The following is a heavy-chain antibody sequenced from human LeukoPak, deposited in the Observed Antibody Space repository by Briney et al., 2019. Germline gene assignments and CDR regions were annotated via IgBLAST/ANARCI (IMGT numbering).Heavy chain of an antibody. V-gene: IGHV5-51*01. CDR1: GCSFTSYW. CDR2: IYPGDSDT. CDR3: ARRGAAAAGTTSEPWYNWFDP. J-gene: IGHJ5*02. Sequence: GESLKISCKGSGCSFTSYWIGWVRQMPGKGLEWMGIIYPGDSDTRYSPSFQGQVTISADKSISTAYLQWSSLKASDTAMYYCARRGAAAAGTTSEPWYNWFDPWGQGTLVTVSS. D-gene: IGHD6-13*01.